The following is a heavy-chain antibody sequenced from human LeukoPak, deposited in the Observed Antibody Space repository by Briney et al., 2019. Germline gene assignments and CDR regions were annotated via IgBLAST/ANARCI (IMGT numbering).Heavy chain of an antibody. V-gene: IGHV3-21*01. CDR3: ARDRRDCANGVCYSVGAFDI. CDR1: GLRFIDAW. J-gene: IGHJ3*02. D-gene: IGHD2-8*01. Sequence: GGSLRLSCAVSGLRFIDAWVDWVRQAPGKGLEWVSSISTSSGYISYADSVKGRFTISRDNSKNSLYLQMSSLRAEDTAVYSCARDRRDCANGVCYSVGAFDIWGQGTMVTVSS. CDR2: ISTSSGYI.